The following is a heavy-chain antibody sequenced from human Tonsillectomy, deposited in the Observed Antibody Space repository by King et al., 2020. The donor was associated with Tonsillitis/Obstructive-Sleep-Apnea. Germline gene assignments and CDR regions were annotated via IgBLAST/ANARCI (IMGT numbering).Heavy chain of an antibody. V-gene: IGHV7-4-1*02. CDR3: AREKGSFGVVNDAFDI. J-gene: IGHJ3*02. CDR2: ISTNTGNP. CDR1: GYVFNSYA. D-gene: IGHD3-3*01. Sequence: VQLVQSGSELKKSGASVKVSCKASGYVFNSYAMGWVRQAPGQGLEWMGWISTNTGNPTYAQGFTGRFVFSLDTSVSTAYLQISSLKPEDTAVYYCAREKGSFGVVNDAFDIWGQGTRVTVSS.